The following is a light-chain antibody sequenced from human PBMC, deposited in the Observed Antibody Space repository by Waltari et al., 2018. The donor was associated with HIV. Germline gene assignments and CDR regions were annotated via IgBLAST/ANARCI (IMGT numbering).Light chain of an antibody. CDR3: QQSYSSPQT. CDR1: QSVSNK. Sequence: DIQMTQSPSSLSASVGDSVSITCRASQSVSNKVIWYQQKPGKAPKVLIYDASSLQSGVPSRFGGSGSGTDFTLTINSLQPDDFATYFGQQSYSSPQTFGPGTKVDIK. J-gene: IGKJ3*01. CDR2: DAS. V-gene: IGKV1-39*01.